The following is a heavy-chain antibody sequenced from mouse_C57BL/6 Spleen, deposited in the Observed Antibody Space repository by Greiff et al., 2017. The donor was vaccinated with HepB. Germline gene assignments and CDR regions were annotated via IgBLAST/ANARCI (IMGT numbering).Heavy chain of an antibody. CDR1: GYSFTGYY. CDR2: INPSTGGT. J-gene: IGHJ4*01. D-gene: IGHD4-1*01. CDR3: ARELGYAMDY. Sequence: DVQLQESGPELVKPGASVKISCKASGYSFTGYYMNWVKQSPEKSLEWIGEINPSTGGTTYNQKFKAKATLTVDKSSSTAYMQLKSLTSEDSAVYYCARELGYAMDYWGQGTSVTVAS. V-gene: IGHV1-42*01.